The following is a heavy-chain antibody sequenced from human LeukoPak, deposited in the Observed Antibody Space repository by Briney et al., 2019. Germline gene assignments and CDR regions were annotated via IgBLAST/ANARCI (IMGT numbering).Heavy chain of an antibody. V-gene: IGHV1-18*01. D-gene: IGHD6-19*01. CDR1: GYTFTSYG. Sequence: WASVKVSCKASGYTFTSYGISWVRQAPGQGLEWMGWISAYNGNTNYAQKLQGRVTMTTDTSTSTAYMELRSLRSDDTAVYYCARNNGGDSSGWGNDYWGQGTLVTVSS. CDR2: ISAYNGNT. J-gene: IGHJ4*02. CDR3: ARNNGGDSSGWGNDY.